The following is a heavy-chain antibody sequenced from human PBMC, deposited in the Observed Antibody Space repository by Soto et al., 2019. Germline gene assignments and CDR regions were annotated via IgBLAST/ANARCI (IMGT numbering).Heavy chain of an antibody. J-gene: IGHJ6*02. CDR1: GGSISSGGYY. CDR3: ARDRYYGSGSPAGMDV. D-gene: IGHD3-10*01. CDR2: IYYSGST. Sequence: SETLSLTCTVSGGSISSGGYYWSWIRQHPGKGLEWIGYIYYSGSTYYNPSLKSRVTISVDTSKNQFSLKLSSVTAADTAFYYCARDRYYGSGSPAGMDVWGQGTTVTVSS. V-gene: IGHV4-31*03.